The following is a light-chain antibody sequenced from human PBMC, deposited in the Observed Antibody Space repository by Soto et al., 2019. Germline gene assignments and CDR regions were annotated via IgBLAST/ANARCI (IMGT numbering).Light chain of an antibody. CDR3: QQYANLPRT. CDR2: SAS. Sequence: DIQMTQSPSSLSASIGDRVTITCQASHDIRKYLNWYQQKPGKAPKLLIYSASNLESGVPSRFSGSGFGTDFIFNISSLQPEDLATYYCQQYANLPRTFGPGTKLEIK. V-gene: IGKV1-33*01. J-gene: IGKJ2*01. CDR1: HDIRKY.